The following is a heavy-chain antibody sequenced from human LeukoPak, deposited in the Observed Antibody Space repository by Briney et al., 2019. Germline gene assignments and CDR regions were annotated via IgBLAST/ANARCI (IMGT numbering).Heavy chain of an antibody. CDR1: GFTFSSYT. D-gene: IGHD3-16*01. Sequence: QAGGSLRLSCAASGFTFSSYTMSWVRQAPGKGLGWVSTITTSDGNTYYADSVKGRFTVSRDNSKNTLFLQMNSLRAEDTAVYYWAKKGGVWVTSPWGDFWGRGTPVT. CDR3: AKKGGVWVTSPWGDF. CDR2: ITTSDGNT. V-gene: IGHV3-23*01. J-gene: IGHJ4*02.